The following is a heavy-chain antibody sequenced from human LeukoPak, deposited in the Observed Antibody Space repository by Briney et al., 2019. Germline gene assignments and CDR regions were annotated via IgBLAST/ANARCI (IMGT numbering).Heavy chain of an antibody. CDR3: AGSNSGWYGSIDY. D-gene: IGHD6-19*01. J-gene: IGHJ4*02. CDR2: IKQDGSEK. V-gene: IGHV3-7*01. Sequence: GGSLRLSCAASGFTFSSFWMSWVRQAPGKGLEWVANIKQDGSEKYYVDSVKGRFTISRDNAKNSLYLQMNSLRAKDTAVYYCAGSNSGWYGSIDYWGQGTLVTVSS. CDR1: GFTFSSFW.